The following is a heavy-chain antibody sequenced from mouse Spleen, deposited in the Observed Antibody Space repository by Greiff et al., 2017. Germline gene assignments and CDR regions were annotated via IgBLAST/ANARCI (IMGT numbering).Heavy chain of an antibody. J-gene: IGHJ4*01. D-gene: IGHD2-2*01. V-gene: IGHV1-54*01. Sequence: VQLQESGAELVRPGTSVKVSCKASGYAFTNYLIEWVKQRPGQGLEWIGVINPGSGGTNYNEKFKGKATLTADKSSSTAYMQLSSLTSDDSAVYFCARVGYYGYDGAMDYWGQGTSVTVSS. CDR3: ARVGYYGYDGAMDY. CDR1: GYAFTNYL. CDR2: INPGSGGT.